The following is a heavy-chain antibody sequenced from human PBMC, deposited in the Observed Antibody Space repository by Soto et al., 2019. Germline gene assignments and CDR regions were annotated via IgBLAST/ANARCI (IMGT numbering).Heavy chain of an antibody. CDR1: GFTLRSHA. J-gene: IGHJ5*02. D-gene: IGHD4-17*01. CDR2: VSYDGSTT. Sequence: QVQLVESGGGVVQPGRSLRLSCAASGFTLRSHAMHWVRQAPGKGLEWLSIVSYDGSTTFYANSVKGRFTISRDNSKNTLYLQMNGLRPDDTAVYFCARHLGSTVTTSDGFDPWGQGTLVTVSS. CDR3: ARHLGSTVTTSDGFDP. V-gene: IGHV3-30-3*01.